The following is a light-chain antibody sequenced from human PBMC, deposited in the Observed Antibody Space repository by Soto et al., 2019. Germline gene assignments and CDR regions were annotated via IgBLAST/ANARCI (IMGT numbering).Light chain of an antibody. CDR3: QQYATSPHT. CDR2: GAS. Sequence: EIVLTQSPGTLSLSPGESATLSCRASQSVSSSQVAWYQQKPGQAPRLLIYGASSRATGIPDRFSGVGSGTHFTLTISRLEPEDFAVYYCQQYATSPHTFGQGTKLEIK. V-gene: IGKV3-20*01. J-gene: IGKJ2*01. CDR1: QSVSSSQ.